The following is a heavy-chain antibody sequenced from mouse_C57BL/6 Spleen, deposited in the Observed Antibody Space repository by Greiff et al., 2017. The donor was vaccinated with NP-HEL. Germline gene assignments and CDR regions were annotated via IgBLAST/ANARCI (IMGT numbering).Heavy chain of an antibody. J-gene: IGHJ2*01. Sequence: QVHVKQPGAELVMPGASVKLSCKASGYTFTSYWMHWVKQRPGQGLEWIGEIDPSDSYTNYNQKFKGKSTLTVDKSSSTAYMQLSSLTSEDSAVYYCARPSYYSNLFDYRGQGTTLPGSS. V-gene: IGHV1-69*01. D-gene: IGHD2-5*01. CDR2: IDPSDSYT. CDR1: GYTFTSYW. CDR3: ARPSYYSNLFDY.